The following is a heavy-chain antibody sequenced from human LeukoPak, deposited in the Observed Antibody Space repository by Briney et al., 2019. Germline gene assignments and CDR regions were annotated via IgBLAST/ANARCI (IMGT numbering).Heavy chain of an antibody. J-gene: IGHJ4*02. V-gene: IGHV1-8*01. Sequence: RATVKVSCKASGYTFTSYYTNWVRQATGKGLVWMGWMTTNSGNTGCAQKFQDRVTMTRNTSISTAYMELSSLRSEDTAVYYCAKRGYSYGEFDYWGQGTLVTVSS. CDR1: GYTFTSYY. D-gene: IGHD5-18*01. CDR2: MTTNSGNT. CDR3: AKRGYSYGEFDY.